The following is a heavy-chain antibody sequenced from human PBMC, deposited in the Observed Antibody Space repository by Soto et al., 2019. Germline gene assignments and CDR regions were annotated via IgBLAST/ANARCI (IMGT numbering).Heavy chain of an antibody. CDR2: ISSSSSTI. D-gene: IGHD4-17*01. Sequence: PGGSLRLSCAASGFTFSSYSMNWVRQAPGKGLEWVSYISSSSSTIYYADSVKGRFTISRDNAKNSLYLQMNSLRAEDTAVYYCARGPLDTDGDYYYYYYMDVWGKGTTVTVSS. CDR1: GFTFSSYS. J-gene: IGHJ6*03. V-gene: IGHV3-48*01. CDR3: ARGPLDTDGDYYYYYYMDV.